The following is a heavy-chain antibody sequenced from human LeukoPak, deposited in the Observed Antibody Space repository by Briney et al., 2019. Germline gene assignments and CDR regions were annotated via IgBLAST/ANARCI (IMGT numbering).Heavy chain of an antibody. Sequence: SETLSLTRAVYGGSFSGYYWSWIHQPPGKGLEWIGEINHSGSTNYNPSLKSRVTISVDTSKNQFSPKLSSVTAADTAVYYCARVGVLYYGSGSYYKEVFDYWGQGTLVTVSS. CDR3: ARVGVLYYGSGSYYKEVFDY. CDR2: INHSGST. V-gene: IGHV4-34*01. CDR1: GGSFSGYY. D-gene: IGHD3-10*01. J-gene: IGHJ4*02.